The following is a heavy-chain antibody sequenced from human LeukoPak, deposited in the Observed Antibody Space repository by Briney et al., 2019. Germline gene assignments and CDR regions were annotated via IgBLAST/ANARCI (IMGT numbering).Heavy chain of an antibody. D-gene: IGHD3-22*01. J-gene: IGHJ4*02. V-gene: IGHV3-23*01. CDR1: GFTFSSYA. CDR3: AKVRNYYDSSGRYFDY. Sequence: GGSLRLSCAASGFTFSSYAMSWVRQAPGKGLEWVSVISGSGGTKYYADSVKGRFTISRDNSKNTLYLQMNSLRAEDTAAYYCAKVRNYYDSSGRYFDYWGQGTLVTVSS. CDR2: ISGSGGTK.